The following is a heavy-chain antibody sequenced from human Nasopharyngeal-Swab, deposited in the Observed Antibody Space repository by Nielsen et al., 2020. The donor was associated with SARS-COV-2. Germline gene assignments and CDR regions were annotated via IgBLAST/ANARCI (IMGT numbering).Heavy chain of an antibody. CDR1: GFTFSSYA. J-gene: IGHJ3*02. Sequence: GESLKISCAASGFTFSSYAMNWVRQAPGKGLEWVSYISSSGSTIYYADSVKGRFTISRDNAKNSLYLQMNSLRAEDTAVYYCARDDGLSWLSQGAFDIWGQGTMVTVSS. CDR3: ARDDGLSWLSQGAFDI. CDR2: ISSSGSTI. V-gene: IGHV3-48*03. D-gene: IGHD3-22*01.